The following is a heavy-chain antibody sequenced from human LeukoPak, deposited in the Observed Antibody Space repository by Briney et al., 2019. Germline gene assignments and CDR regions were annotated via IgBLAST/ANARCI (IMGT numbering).Heavy chain of an antibody. CDR2: ISGSGGST. Sequence: GRSLRLSCAASGFTFSSYAMSWVRQAPGKGLEWVSAISGSGGSTYYADSVKGRFTISRDNSKNTLYLQMNSLRAEDTAVYYCANVPAANYYYYYGMDVWGQGTTVTVSS. J-gene: IGHJ6*02. CDR3: ANVPAANYYYYYGMDV. CDR1: GFTFSSYA. V-gene: IGHV3-23*01. D-gene: IGHD2-2*01.